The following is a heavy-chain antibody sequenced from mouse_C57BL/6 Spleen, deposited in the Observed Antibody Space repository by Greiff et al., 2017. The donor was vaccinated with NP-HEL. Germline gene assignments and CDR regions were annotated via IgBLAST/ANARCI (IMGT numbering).Heavy chain of an antibody. Sequence: VQLQQSGPELVKPGASVKISCKASGYAFNSSWMNWVKQRPGKGLEWIGRIYPGDGDTNYNGKFKGKATLTADTSSSTAYMQLSSLTSEDSAVYCCARGGDAEYYFDYWGQGTTLTVSS. V-gene: IGHV1-82*01. CDR2: IYPGDGDT. CDR3: ARGGDAEYYFDY. J-gene: IGHJ2*01. CDR1: GYAFNSSW. D-gene: IGHD6-5*01.